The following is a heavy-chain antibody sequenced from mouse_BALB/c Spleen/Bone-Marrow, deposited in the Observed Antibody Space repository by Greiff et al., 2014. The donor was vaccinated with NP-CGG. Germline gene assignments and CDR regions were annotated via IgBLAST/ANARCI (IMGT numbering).Heavy chain of an antibody. CDR3: ARLKWAMDY. V-gene: IGHV1S56*01. CDR2: IYPGNVNT. Sequence: VQPQESGPELVKPGASVRISCKASGYTFTSYYIHWVKQRPGQGLEWIGWIYPGNVNTKYNEKFKVKATLTADKSSSTAYMQLSSLTSEDSAVYFCARLKWAMDYWGQGTSVTVSS. CDR1: GYTFTSYY. D-gene: IGHD1-3*01. J-gene: IGHJ4*01.